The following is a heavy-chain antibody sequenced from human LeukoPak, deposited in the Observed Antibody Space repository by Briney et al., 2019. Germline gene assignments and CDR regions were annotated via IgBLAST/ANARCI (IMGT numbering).Heavy chain of an antibody. CDR1: GFTFSSYG. D-gene: IGHD3-22*01. Sequence: GGSLRLSCAASGFTFSSYGMHWVRQAPGKGLEWVAFIRYDGSNKYYADSVKGRFTISRDNSKNTLYLQMNSLRAEDTAVYYCAKDSAPMTYYYYYMDVWGKGTTVTISS. CDR3: AKDSAPMTYYYYYMDV. CDR2: IRYDGSNK. V-gene: IGHV3-30*02. J-gene: IGHJ6*03.